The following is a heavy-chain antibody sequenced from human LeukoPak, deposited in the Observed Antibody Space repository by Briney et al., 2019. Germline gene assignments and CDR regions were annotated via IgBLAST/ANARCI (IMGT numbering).Heavy chain of an antibody. CDR3: ARGVVSFGDDPRDALDI. J-gene: IGHJ3*02. D-gene: IGHD2-21*01. V-gene: IGHV4-4*07. Sequence: MASETLSLTCTVSGGSISSYYWSWIRQPAGKGLEWIGRIHTTGSTNYNPSLKSRVTMSVDTSKKQFSLKLTSVTAADTALYFCARGVVSFGDDPRDALDIWGQGTMVTVSS. CDR1: GGSISSYY. CDR2: IHTTGST.